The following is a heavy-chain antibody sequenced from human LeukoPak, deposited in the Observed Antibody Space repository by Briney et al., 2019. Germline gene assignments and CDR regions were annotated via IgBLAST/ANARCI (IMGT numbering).Heavy chain of an antibody. D-gene: IGHD2-2*01. CDR1: GGTFSSYA. V-gene: IGHV1-69*13. J-gene: IGHJ4*02. CDR3: ARVLGYCSSTSCREYYFDY. Sequence: SVKVSCKASGGTFSSYAISWVRQAPGQGLEWMGGIIPIFGAANYAQKFQGRVTITADESTSTAYMELSSLRSEDTAVYYCARVLGYCSSTSCREYYFDYWGQGTLVTVSS. CDR2: IIPIFGAA.